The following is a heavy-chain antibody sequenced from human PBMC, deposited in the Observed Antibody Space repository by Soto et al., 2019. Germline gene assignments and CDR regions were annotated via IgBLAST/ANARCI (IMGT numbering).Heavy chain of an antibody. Sequence: QVQLVQSGAEVKKPGSSVKVSCKASGGTFSSYAISWVRQAPGQGLEWMGGIIPIFGTANYAQKFQGRVTITADESTSTAYIELISLRSEDTAVYYCARPTYYYSSGYYLEMAFDIWGQVTMFTVSS. V-gene: IGHV1-69*01. CDR3: ARPTYYYSSGYYLEMAFDI. D-gene: IGHD3-22*01. CDR1: GGTFSSYA. CDR2: IIPIFGTA. J-gene: IGHJ3*02.